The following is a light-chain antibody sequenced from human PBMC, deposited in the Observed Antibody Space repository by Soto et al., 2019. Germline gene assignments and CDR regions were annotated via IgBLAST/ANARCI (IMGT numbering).Light chain of an antibody. Sequence: QAVVTQPASVSGSPGQSITISCTGTSSDVGSYNLVSWYQQHPGKAPKLLIYEGTYRPSGVSNRFSGSKSGNTASLTISGLQAEDEADYHCCSYAGGSTFVVFGGGTKLTVL. V-gene: IGLV2-23*03. CDR3: CSYAGGSTFVV. CDR1: SSDVGSYNL. J-gene: IGLJ2*01. CDR2: EGT.